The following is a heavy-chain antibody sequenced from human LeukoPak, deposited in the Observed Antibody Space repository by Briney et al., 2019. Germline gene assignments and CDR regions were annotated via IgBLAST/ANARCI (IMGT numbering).Heavy chain of an antibody. J-gene: IGHJ4*02. CDR3: ARDPIAVAGAGGGYFDD. CDR2: ISGSGGRT. V-gene: IGHV3-23*01. CDR1: GFSFSNYA. Sequence: GGSLRLSCEASGFSFSNYAMTWVRQAPGKGLEWVSAISGSGGRTYYADSVKGRFTISRDNAKNSLYLQMNSLRAEDTAVYYCARDPIAVAGAGGGYFDDWGQGTLVAVSS. D-gene: IGHD6-19*01.